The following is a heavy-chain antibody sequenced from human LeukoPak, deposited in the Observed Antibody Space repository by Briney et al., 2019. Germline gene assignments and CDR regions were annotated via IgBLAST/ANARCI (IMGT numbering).Heavy chain of an antibody. CDR2: ISSSGSTI. CDR3: ARVSSGWYSVY. J-gene: IGHJ4*02. D-gene: IGHD6-19*01. V-gene: IGHV3-48*03. CDR1: GFTFSSYE. Sequence: GGSLRLSCAASGFTFSSYEMNWVRQAPGKGLEWVSYISSSGSTIYYADSVKGRFTISRDNAKNSLYLQMNSLRAEDTAVYYCARVSSGWYSVYWGQGTLVTVSS.